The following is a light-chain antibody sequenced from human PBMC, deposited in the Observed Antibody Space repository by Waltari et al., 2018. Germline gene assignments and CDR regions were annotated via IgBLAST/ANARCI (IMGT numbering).Light chain of an antibody. V-gene: IGLV1-44*01. CDR3: ASWDDSMNGHWV. CDR1: ASNIGGNR. Sequence: QSVLTQPPSASGTPGQRVTISCSGSASNIGGNRLNWYQQLPGKAPKLLIYRSDLRPSGVPDRFSGSKSGTSASLAISGLQSEDEADYFCASWDDSMNGHWVFGGGTKVTVL. CDR2: RSD. J-gene: IGLJ3*02.